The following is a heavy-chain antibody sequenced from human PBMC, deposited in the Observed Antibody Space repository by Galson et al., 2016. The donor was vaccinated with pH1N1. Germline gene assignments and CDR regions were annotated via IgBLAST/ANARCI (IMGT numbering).Heavy chain of an antibody. J-gene: IGHJ4*02. CDR1: GFSLSSSGMC. V-gene: IGHV2-70*01. D-gene: IGHD4-17*01. Sequence: PALVKPTQTLTLTCTFSGFSLSSSGMCVSWIRQPPGKAPEWLALIDWDDDKYYSTSLKTRLTISKDTSKNQVILTMTNMDPVDTATYYCARFQYGDHGKFFDYWGQGTLVTVSS. CDR3: ARFQYGDHGKFFDY. CDR2: IDWDDDK.